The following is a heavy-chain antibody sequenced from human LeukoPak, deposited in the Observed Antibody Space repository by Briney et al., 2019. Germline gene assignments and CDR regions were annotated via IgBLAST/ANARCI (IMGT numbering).Heavy chain of an antibody. CDR2: IYYSGST. Sequence: PSETLSLTCTVSGGSISSGDYYWSWIRQPPGKGLEWIGYIYYSGSTYYNPSLKSRVTISVDTSKNQFSLKLSSVTAADTAVYYCARALRYDSSGFDYWGQGTLVTVSS. D-gene: IGHD3-22*01. J-gene: IGHJ4*02. CDR3: ARALRYDSSGFDY. V-gene: IGHV4-30-4*01. CDR1: GGSISSGDYY.